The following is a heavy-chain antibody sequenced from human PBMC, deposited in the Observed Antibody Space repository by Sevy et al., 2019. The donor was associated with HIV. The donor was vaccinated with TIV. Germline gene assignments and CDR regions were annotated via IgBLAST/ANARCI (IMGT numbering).Heavy chain of an antibody. J-gene: IGHJ4*02. Sequence: SETLSLTCTVSGASISSSGYYWGWIRQPPRKGLEWIASINYSGSTFYNPSLKSRVTISSDTSKNQFSLKLNSVTAAETAIYYCAGPTLTYSSGWSYYDSWGQGTVVTVSS. CDR2: INYSGST. D-gene: IGHD6-19*01. CDR3: AGPTLTYSSGWSYYDS. CDR1: GASISSSGYY. V-gene: IGHV4-39*01.